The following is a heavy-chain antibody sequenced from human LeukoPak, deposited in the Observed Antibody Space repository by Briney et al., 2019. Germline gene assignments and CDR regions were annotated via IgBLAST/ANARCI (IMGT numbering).Heavy chain of an antibody. CDR3: ARDPAAGLPSDY. V-gene: IGHV1-2*02. Sequence: EASVKVSCKVCGYTLTELSMHWVRQAPGQGLEWMGWINPNSGGTNYAQKFEGRVTMTRDTSISTAYMELRKLRSDDTAVYYCARDPAAGLPSDYWGQGTLVTVSS. J-gene: IGHJ4*02. D-gene: IGHD6-25*01. CDR1: GYTLTELS. CDR2: INPNSGGT.